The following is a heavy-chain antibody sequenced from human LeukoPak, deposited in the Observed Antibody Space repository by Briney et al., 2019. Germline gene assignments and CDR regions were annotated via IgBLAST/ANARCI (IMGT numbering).Heavy chain of an antibody. CDR3: TKDRNIVAPYFDY. V-gene: IGHV3-30*18. CDR2: ISYDGSNK. D-gene: IGHD5-12*01. Sequence: PGGSLRLSCAASGFTFSSYGMHWVRQAPGKGLEWVAVISYDGSNKYYADSVKGRFTISRDNSKNTLYLQMNSLRAEDTAVYYCTKDRNIVAPYFDYWGQGTLVTVSS. CDR1: GFTFSSYG. J-gene: IGHJ4*02.